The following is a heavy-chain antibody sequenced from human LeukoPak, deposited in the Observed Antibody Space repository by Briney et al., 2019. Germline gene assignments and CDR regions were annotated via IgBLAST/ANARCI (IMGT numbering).Heavy chain of an antibody. Sequence: KPSETLSLTCAVSGYSISSGYYWGWIRQPPGKGLEWIGSIYHSGSTYYNPSLKSRVTISVDTSKNQFSLKLSSVTAADTAVYYGARRGGCSCVDYWGQGTLVTVSS. CDR1: GYSISSGYY. D-gene: IGHD2-15*01. V-gene: IGHV4-38-2*01. CDR2: IYHSGST. CDR3: ARRGGCSCVDY. J-gene: IGHJ4*02.